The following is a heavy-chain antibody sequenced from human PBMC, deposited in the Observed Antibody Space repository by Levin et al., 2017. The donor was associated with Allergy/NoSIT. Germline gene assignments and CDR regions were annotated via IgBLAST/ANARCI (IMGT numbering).Heavy chain of an antibody. CDR2: INHSGST. V-gene: IGHV4-34*01. CDR3: ARGPSITMVRGVRDDY. CDR1: GVSFRGYY. J-gene: IGHJ4*02. Sequence: SQPLSLPCAVSGVSFRGYYWSWIRQPPGKGLEWIGEINHSGSTNYNPSLKSRVTISVDTSKNQFSLKLSSVTAADTAVYYCARGPSITMVRGVRDDYWGQGTLVTVSS. D-gene: IGHD3-10*01.